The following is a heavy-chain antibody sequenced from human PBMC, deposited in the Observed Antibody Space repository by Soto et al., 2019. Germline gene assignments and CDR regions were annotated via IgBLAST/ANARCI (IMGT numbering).Heavy chain of an antibody. D-gene: IGHD6-13*01. J-gene: IGHJ6*03. Sequence: GASVKVSYKASGYTFTSYDINWVRQATGQGLEWMGWMNPNSGNTGYAQKFQGRVTMTRNTSISTAYMELSSLRSEDTAVYYCAIHSSWYGYYYYYMDVWGKGTTVTVSS. CDR1: GYTFTSYD. CDR2: MNPNSGNT. CDR3: AIHSSWYGYYYYYMDV. V-gene: IGHV1-8*01.